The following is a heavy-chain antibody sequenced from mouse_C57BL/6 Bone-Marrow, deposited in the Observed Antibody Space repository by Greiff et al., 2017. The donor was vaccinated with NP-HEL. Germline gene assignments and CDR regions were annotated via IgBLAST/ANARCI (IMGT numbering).Heavy chain of an antibody. CDR2: IDPENGDT. CDR3: TTGGSSPCAMDY. J-gene: IGHJ4*01. D-gene: IGHD1-1*01. CDR1: GYNFTDDY. V-gene: IGHV14-4*01. Sequence: EVQLQQSGAELVRPGASVKLSCTASGYNFTDDYMHWVKQRPEQGLEWIGWIDPENGDTEYASKFQGKATITADTSSNTAYLQLSSLTSEDTAVYSCTTGGSSPCAMDYWGQGTSVTVSS.